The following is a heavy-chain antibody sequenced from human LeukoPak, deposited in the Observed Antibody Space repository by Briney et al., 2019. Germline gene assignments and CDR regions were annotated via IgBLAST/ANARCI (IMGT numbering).Heavy chain of an antibody. D-gene: IGHD4-23*01. CDR3: ARDPLGTTVAPFDY. CDR2: IKQDGSEK. CDR1: GFTFSSYW. J-gene: IGHJ4*02. V-gene: IGHV3-7*01. Sequence: GGSLRLSCAASGFTFSSYWMSWVRQAPGKGLEWVANIKQDGSEKYYVASVKGRFTISRDNAKNSLYLQMNSLRAEDTAVYYCARDPLGTTVAPFDYWGQGTLVTVSS.